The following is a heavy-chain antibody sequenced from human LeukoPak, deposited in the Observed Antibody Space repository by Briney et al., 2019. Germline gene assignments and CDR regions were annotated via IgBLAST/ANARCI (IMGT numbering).Heavy chain of an antibody. J-gene: IGHJ4*02. V-gene: IGHV3-74*01. CDR3: ARDRGGTGDYAFDY. CDR1: GFTLSSYW. CDR2: INSDGSST. D-gene: IGHD4-17*01. Sequence: GWSLRLSCAASGFTLSSYWMHWVRQAPGKGLVWVSRINSDGSSTSYADSVKGRFTISRDNSKNTLYLQMNSLRAEDTAVYCCARDRGGTGDYAFDYWGQGTLVTVSS.